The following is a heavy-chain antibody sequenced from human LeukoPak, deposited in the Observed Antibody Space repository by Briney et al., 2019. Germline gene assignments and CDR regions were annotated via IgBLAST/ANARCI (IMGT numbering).Heavy chain of an antibody. V-gene: IGHV1-18*01. CDR3: ARAGYSYGYVKNYYYYMDV. CDR1: GYTFTSYD. CDR2: ISAYNGNT. J-gene: IGHJ6*03. D-gene: IGHD5-18*01. Sequence: ASVKVSCKASGYTFTSYDINWVRQATGQGLEWMGWISAYNGNTNYAQKLQGRVTMTTDTSTSTAYMELRSLRSDDTAVYYCARAGYSYGYVKNYYYYMDVWGKGTTVTVSS.